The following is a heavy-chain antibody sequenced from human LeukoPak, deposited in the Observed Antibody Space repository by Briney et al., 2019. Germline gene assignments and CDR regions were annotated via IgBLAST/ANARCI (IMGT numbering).Heavy chain of an antibody. CDR2: IYYSGST. Sequence: SETLSLTCTVSGGSISSSDYYWGWIRQPPGKGLEWIGSIYYSGSTYYNPSLKSRVTISVDTSKNHFSLQLTSVTAADTAVYYCARQNSVGGSIYNWFDPWGQGALVTVSS. CDR1: GGSISSSDYY. D-gene: IGHD6-19*01. J-gene: IGHJ5*02. V-gene: IGHV4-39*01. CDR3: ARQNSVGGSIYNWFDP.